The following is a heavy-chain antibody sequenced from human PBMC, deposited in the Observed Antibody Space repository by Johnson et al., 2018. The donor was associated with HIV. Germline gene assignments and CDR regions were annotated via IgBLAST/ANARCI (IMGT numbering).Heavy chain of an antibody. J-gene: IGHJ3*02. Sequence: QMLLVESGGGVVQPGGSLRLSCAAFGFTFFDYYMSWIRQAPGKGLEWVAVISHDGSNKYYVDSVKGRFTISRDNSKNTLYLQMNSLRAEDTAVYHCAKSVRASSSGAFDIWGQGTMVTVSS. CDR2: ISHDGSNK. D-gene: IGHD2-15*01. CDR1: GFTFFDYY. V-gene: IGHV3-30*18. CDR3: AKSVRASSSGAFDI.